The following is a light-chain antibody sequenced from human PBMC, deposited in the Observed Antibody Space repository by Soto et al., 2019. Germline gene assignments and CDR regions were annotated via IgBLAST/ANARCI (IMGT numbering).Light chain of an antibody. V-gene: IGKV3-20*01. CDR2: GAS. CDR1: QRVSSTY. Sequence: EIVLTQSPGTLSLSPGERATLSCRASQRVSSTYLAWYQQKPGQAPRLLIFGASSRANGIPDRFSGSGSGTDFTISISRLEPEDFAVYYCQQYGGSLITCGQGTRLELK. J-gene: IGKJ5*01. CDR3: QQYGGSLIT.